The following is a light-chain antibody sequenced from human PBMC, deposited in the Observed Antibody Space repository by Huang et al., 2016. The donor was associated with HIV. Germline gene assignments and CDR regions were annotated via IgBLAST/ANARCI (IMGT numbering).Light chain of an antibody. CDR3: QQANSFPQT. CDR2: TAS. CDR1: QDISTW. J-gene: IGKJ4*01. V-gene: IGKV1-12*01. Sequence: DIQMTQSPSSISASVGDRVTITCRASQDISTWLAWYQQKPGKVPKLLIYTASSVQSGVPSRFSGSGSGTDFTLTITSLQPEDSAIYFCQQANSFPQTFGGGTKVEIK.